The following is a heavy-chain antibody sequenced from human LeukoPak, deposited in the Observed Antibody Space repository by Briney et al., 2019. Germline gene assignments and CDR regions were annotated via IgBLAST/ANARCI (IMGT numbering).Heavy chain of an antibody. CDR1: GGSISSYY. V-gene: IGHV4-59*01. D-gene: IGHD5-24*01. CDR2: IYYSGST. J-gene: IGHJ4*02. Sequence: SETLSLTCTVSGGSISSYYWSWIRQPPGKGLEWIGYIYYSGSTNYNPSLKSRVTISVDTSKNQFSLKLSSVTAADTAVYYCARQRGATIPLAFDYWGQGTLVTVSS. CDR3: ARQRGATIPLAFDY.